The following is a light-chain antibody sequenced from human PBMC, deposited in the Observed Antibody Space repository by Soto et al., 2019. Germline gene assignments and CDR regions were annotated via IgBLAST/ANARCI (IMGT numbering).Light chain of an antibody. CDR1: QTISSW. Sequence: DIHMTQSPSTPSASVGDRVTITCRASQTISSWLAWYQQKPGKAPQPLTYEAYSLESGVPSRFSGSGSETEFSRTVGSLQLDDFAPYYCEQYNTYLYTCGQGTKLE. J-gene: IGKJ2*01. V-gene: IGKV1-5*03. CDR2: EAY. CDR3: EQYNTYLYT.